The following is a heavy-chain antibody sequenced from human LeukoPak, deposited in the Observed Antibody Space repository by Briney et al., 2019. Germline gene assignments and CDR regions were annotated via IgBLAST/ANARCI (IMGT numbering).Heavy chain of an antibody. J-gene: IGHJ4*02. D-gene: IGHD6-13*01. CDR2: IWYDGSNK. CDR3: ARETAAGDFDY. V-gene: IGHV3-33*01. Sequence: GGSLRLSCAASGFTFSSYGMHWVRQAPGKGPEWVAVIWYDGSNKYYADSVKGRFTISRDNSKNTLYLQMNSLRAEDTAVYYCARETAAGDFDYWGQGTLVTVSS. CDR1: GFTFSSYG.